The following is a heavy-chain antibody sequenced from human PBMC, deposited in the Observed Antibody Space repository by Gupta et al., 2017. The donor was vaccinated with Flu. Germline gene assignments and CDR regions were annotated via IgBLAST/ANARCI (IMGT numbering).Heavy chain of an antibody. Sequence: EVQLLESGGGLIQPGGSLRLSCGASGFSFSNSAMNWVRQAPGKGLEWVSVISGSGGVTYYADSVKGRFTISRDNSNNTLYLQLNSLRADDTAVYYCAKARSEVVAAAANYGGQGTLVTVSS. CDR1: GFSFSNSA. CDR2: ISGSGGVT. CDR3: AKARSEVVAAAANY. V-gene: IGHV3-23*01. J-gene: IGHJ4*02. D-gene: IGHD2-15*01.